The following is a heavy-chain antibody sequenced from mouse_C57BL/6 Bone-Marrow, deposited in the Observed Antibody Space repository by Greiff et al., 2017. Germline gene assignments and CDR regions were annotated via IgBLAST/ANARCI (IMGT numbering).Heavy chain of an antibody. CDR2: IHPNSGST. J-gene: IGHJ2*01. D-gene: IGHD1-1*01. CDR3: AREFLRAWYFDY. V-gene: IGHV1-64*01. Sequence: QVQLQQSGAELVKPGASVKLSCKASGYTFTSYWMHWVKQRPGQGLEWIGMIHPNSGSTNSNEKFKSKATLTVDKSSSTAYMQLSSLTSEDSAVYYCAREFLRAWYFDYGGQGTTLTVSS. CDR1: GYTFTSYW.